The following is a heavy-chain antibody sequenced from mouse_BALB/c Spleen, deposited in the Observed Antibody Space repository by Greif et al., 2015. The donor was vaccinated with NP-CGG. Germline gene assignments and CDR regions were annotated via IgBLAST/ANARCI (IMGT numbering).Heavy chain of an antibody. J-gene: IGHJ2*01. CDR2: INPYNGDT. CDR3: AKGNLPFDY. CDR1: GYSFTGYF. Sequence: EVQLQQSGPELVKPGASVKISCKASGYSFTGYFMNWVMQSHGKSFEWIGRINPYNGDTFYNQKFKGKATLTVGKSSSTAHMELRSLASEDSAVYYCAKGNLPFDYWGQGTTLTVSS. V-gene: IGHV1-20*02.